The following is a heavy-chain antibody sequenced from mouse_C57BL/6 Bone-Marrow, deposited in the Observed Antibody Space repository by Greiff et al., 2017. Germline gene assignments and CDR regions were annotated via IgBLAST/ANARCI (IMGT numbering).Heavy chain of an antibody. CDR1: GFTFSSYT. J-gene: IGHJ1*03. V-gene: IGHV5-9*01. CDR3: ARGSYDYDDGWYFDV. Sequence: EVKVVESGGGLVKPGGSLKLSCAASGFTFSSYTMSWVRQTPGKRLEWVATISGGGGNTYYPDSVKGRVTISRDNAKNTLYLQMSRLRSEDTALYYCARGSYDYDDGWYFDVWGTGTTVTVSS. D-gene: IGHD2-4*01. CDR2: ISGGGGNT.